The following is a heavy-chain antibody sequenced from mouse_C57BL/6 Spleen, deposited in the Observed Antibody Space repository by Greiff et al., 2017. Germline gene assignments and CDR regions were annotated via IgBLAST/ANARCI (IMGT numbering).Heavy chain of an antibody. CDR3: AIDSTAQAWFAY. Sequence: QVQLQQPGAELVKPGASVKLSCKASGYTFTSYWMHWVKQRPGQGLEWIGMIHPNSGSTNYNEKFKSKATLTVDKSSSTAYMQLSSLTSEDSAVYYCAIDSTAQAWFAYWGQGTLVTVSA. D-gene: IGHD3-2*02. CDR1: GYTFTSYW. V-gene: IGHV1-64*01. J-gene: IGHJ3*01. CDR2: IHPNSGST.